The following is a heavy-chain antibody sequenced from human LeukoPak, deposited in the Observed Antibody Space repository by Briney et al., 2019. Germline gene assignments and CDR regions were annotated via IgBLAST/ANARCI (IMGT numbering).Heavy chain of an antibody. CDR2: INHSGST. Sequence: SETLSLTCTVSGGSISSYYWSWIRQPPGKGLEWIGEINHSGSTNYNPSLKSRVTISVDTSKNQFSLKLSSVTAADTAVYYCARNTRDIVVVVAATGPITYYYYGMDVWGQGTTVTVSS. V-gene: IGHV4-34*01. CDR3: ARNTRDIVVVVAATGPITYYYYGMDV. J-gene: IGHJ6*02. CDR1: GGSISSYY. D-gene: IGHD2-15*01.